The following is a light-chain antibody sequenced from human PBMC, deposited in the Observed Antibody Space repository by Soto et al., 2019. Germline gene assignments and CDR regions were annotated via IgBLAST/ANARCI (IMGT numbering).Light chain of an antibody. Sequence: EIVLTQSPGTLSLSPGERATLSCRASKSVSSSYLAWYQQKPGQAHRLLIYGASSRATGIPDRFSGSGSGTDFTLTISRLEPEDFAVYYCQQYGSSPPYTFGQGTKLEIK. CDR2: GAS. J-gene: IGKJ2*01. V-gene: IGKV3-20*01. CDR3: QQYGSSPPYT. CDR1: KSVSSSY.